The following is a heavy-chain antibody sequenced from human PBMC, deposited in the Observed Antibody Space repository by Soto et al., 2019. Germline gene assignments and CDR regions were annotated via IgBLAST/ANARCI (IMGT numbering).Heavy chain of an antibody. V-gene: IGHV1-3*04. CDR1: GYTFTSYA. CDR2: IDTDNQNT. Sequence: GASVKVSCKASGYTFTSYAMHWLRQAPGQSLEWMGWIDTDNQNTKYSQKFQGRVTFTTDTYANTGDMELSSLTSEDTAVYYCARDAKWDPRGVEAQHDDYFDYLGQGTLVTVSS. D-gene: IGHD1-26*01. J-gene: IGHJ4*02. CDR3: ARDAKWDPRGVEAQHDDYFDY.